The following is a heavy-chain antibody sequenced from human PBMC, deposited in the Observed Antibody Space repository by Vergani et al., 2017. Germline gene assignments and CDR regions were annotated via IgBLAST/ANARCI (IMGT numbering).Heavy chain of an antibody. Sequence: QVQLVQSGAEVKKPGASEKVSCKASGYTFTSYYMHWVRQAPGQGLEWMGIINPSGGSTSYAQKFQGRVTMTRDTSTSTVYMELSSLRSEDTAVYYCARSSIAAPGGYYFDYWGQGTLVTVSS. CDR1: GYTFTSYY. CDR3: ARSSIAAPGGYYFDY. D-gene: IGHD6-6*01. CDR2: INPSGGST. V-gene: IGHV1-46*01. J-gene: IGHJ4*02.